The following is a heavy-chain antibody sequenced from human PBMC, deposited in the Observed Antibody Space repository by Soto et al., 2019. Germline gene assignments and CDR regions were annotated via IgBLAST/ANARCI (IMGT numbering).Heavy chain of an antibody. Sequence: EVQLLESGGGLVEPGGSRRLSCAASGFTFSSYTMSWVRQAPGKGLEWVSTISGSGSSTYSADSVKGRFTISRDNSKNTLYLQMNSLRVEDTAIYYCYKALGIAYWGQGTMVTVSS. V-gene: IGHV3-23*01. CDR1: GFTFSSYT. D-gene: IGHD1-1*01. CDR3: YKALGIAY. CDR2: ISGSGSST. J-gene: IGHJ4*02.